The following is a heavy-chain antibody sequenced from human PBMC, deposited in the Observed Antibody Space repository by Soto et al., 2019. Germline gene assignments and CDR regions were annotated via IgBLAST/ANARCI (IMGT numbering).Heavy chain of an antibody. V-gene: IGHV4-31*03. Sequence: QVQLQESGPGLVRPSQTLSLTCTVSGGSISRGAAGSYWSWIRQVTGKGLEWIAYIYYNGKTYYNPSLKSRPTISLEPYDNQFSLKLTAVTAADTAIYFCASGHDANKVRYWGQGTLVTVSS. CDR1: GGSISRGAAGSY. CDR2: IYYNGKT. D-gene: IGHD1-1*01. J-gene: IGHJ4*02. CDR3: ASGHDANKVRY.